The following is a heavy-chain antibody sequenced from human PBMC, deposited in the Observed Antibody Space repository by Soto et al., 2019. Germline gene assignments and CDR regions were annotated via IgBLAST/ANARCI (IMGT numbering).Heavy chain of an antibody. Sequence: QVQLQQWGAGLLKPSETLSLTCAVYGGSFRGYYWSRIRQPPGKGLEWIGEINHSGSTNYNPSLKSRVTISVDTSKNQFSLKLSSVTAAGTAVYYCARAPGQYSSSSVDYWGQGTLVTVSS. J-gene: IGHJ4*02. CDR1: GGSFRGYY. CDR3: ARAPGQYSSSSVDY. V-gene: IGHV4-34*01. D-gene: IGHD6-6*01. CDR2: INHSGST.